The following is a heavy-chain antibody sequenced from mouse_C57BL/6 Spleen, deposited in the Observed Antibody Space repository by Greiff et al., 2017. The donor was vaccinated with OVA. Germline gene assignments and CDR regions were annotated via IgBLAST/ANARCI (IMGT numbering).Heavy chain of an antibody. CDR2: ISYDGSN. CDR3: AREPIYDGYYDY. Sequence: VQLKESGPGLVKPSQSLSLTCSVTGYSITSGYYWNWIRQFPGNKLEWMGYISYDGSNNYNPSLKNRISITRDTSKNQFFLKLNSVTTEDTATYYCAREPIYDGYYDYWGQGTTLTVSS. J-gene: IGHJ2*01. D-gene: IGHD2-3*01. V-gene: IGHV3-6*01. CDR1: GYSITSGYY.